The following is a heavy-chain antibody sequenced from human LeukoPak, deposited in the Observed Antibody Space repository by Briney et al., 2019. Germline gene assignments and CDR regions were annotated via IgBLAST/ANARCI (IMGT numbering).Heavy chain of an antibody. CDR3: AKVVYYYGSGSYYFDY. D-gene: IGHD3-10*01. CDR2: ISSSGSTI. V-gene: IGHV3-48*03. J-gene: IGHJ4*02. Sequence: GGSLRLSCAASGFTFSSYEMNWVRQAPGKGLEWVSYISSSGSTIYYADSVKGRFTISRDNAKNSLYLQMNSLRAEDTAVYYCAKVVYYYGSGSYYFDYWGQGTLVTVSS. CDR1: GFTFSSYE.